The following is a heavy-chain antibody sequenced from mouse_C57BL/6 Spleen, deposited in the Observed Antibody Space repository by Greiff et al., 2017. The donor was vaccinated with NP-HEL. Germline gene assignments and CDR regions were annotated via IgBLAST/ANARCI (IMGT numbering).Heavy chain of an antibody. CDR3: ARQDYYGSRGYFDV. V-gene: IGHV5-6*01. Sequence: EVQRVESGGDLVKPGGSLKLSCAASGFTFSSYGMSWVRQTPDKRLEWVATISSGGSYTYYTDSVKGRFTITRDNAKNTLYLQMSSLKSEDTAMYYCARQDYYGSRGYFDVWGTGTTVTVSS. CDR1: GFTFSSYG. J-gene: IGHJ1*03. D-gene: IGHD1-1*01. CDR2: ISSGGSYT.